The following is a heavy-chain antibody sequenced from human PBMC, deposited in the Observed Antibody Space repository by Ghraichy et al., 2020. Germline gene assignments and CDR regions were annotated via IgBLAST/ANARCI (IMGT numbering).Heavy chain of an antibody. D-gene: IGHD4-11*01. CDR3: AREGEMTTVTTGFDY. CDR2: ISGSGGST. V-gene: IGHV3-23*01. J-gene: IGHJ4*02. CDR1: GFTFSSYA. Sequence: GGSLRLSCAASGFTFSSYAMSWVRQAPGKGLEWVSAISGSGGSTYYADSVKGRFTISRDNSKNTLYLQMNSLRAEDTAVYYCAREGEMTTVTTGFDYWGQGTLVTVSS.